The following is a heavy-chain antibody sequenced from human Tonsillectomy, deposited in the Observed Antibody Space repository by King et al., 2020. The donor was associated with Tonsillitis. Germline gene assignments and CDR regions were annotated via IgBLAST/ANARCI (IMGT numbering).Heavy chain of an antibody. CDR1: GFTFSSYG. J-gene: IGHJ4*02. CDR2: ISYDGSNK. V-gene: IGHV3-30*18. Sequence: VQLVESGGGVVQPGRSLRLSCAASGFTFSSYGMHWVRQAPGKGLEWVAVISYDGSNKYYADSVKGRFTISRDNSKNTLYLQMNSLRAEDTAVYYYAKDLPDIVVVPAAILDYWGQGTLVTVSS. D-gene: IGHD2-2*01. CDR3: AKDLPDIVVVPAAILDY.